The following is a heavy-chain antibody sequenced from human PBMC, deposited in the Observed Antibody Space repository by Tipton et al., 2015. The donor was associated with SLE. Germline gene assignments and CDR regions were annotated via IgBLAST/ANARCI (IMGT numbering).Heavy chain of an antibody. J-gene: IGHJ4*02. Sequence: GLVKPSETLSLTCTVSGGSISSRSHFWGWIRQPPGKGLEWVSSISSSTSYIYYADSVKGRFTISRDNAKNSLYLQMNSLRAEDTAVYYCGRNYGSGRFYHKVDYWGQGILVTVSS. CDR2: ISSSTSYI. V-gene: IGHV3-21*01. CDR1: GGSISSRSHF. D-gene: IGHD3-10*01. CDR3: GRNYGSGRFYHKVDY.